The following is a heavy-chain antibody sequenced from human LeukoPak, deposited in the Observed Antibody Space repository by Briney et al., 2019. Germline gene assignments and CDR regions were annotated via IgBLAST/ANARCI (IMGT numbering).Heavy chain of an antibody. V-gene: IGHV4-4*08. Sequence: PWETLSLTCTVSGDSTSSDYWSWIRQPPGRGLEWIGYVYRSGNTDYNPSLMRRLTISLDTSKNQLSLNLTSVTAADTAVYYCAGRGQRYFRDWGQGTLVTVSS. CDR3: AGRGQRYFRD. CDR2: VYRSGNT. J-gene: IGHJ1*01. CDR1: GDSTSSDY.